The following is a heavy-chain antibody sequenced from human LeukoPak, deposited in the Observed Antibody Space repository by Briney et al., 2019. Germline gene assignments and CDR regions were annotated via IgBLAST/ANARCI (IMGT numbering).Heavy chain of an antibody. J-gene: IGHJ4*02. CDR3: VKDLYKGDSASWYFFHY. V-gene: IGHV3-64D*06. CDR2: ISANGGST. Sequence: GGSLRLSCATSGFTFSDHYMDWVRQAPGKGLEYVSGISANGGSTYHADSVKGRFTISRDTSKNTLYLQMSSLRAEGTAMYCCVKDLYKGDSASWYFFHYWGQGTLVTVSS. CDR1: GFTFSDHY. D-gene: IGHD6-13*01.